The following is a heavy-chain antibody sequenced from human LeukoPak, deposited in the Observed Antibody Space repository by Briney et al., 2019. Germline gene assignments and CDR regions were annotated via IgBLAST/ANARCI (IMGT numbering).Heavy chain of an antibody. CDR3: ARVRSGSYYDFDY. CDR2: ISSSSTTI. J-gene: IGHJ4*02. V-gene: IGHV3-48*02. D-gene: IGHD1-26*01. Sequence: GGALRLSCAASGFTFGSYSMNWVRQAPGKGLEWLSYISSSSTTIFYADSVKGRFTISRDNAKNSLYLQMNSLRDEDTAVYYCARVRSGSYYDFDYWGLGTLVTVSS. CDR1: GFTFGSYS.